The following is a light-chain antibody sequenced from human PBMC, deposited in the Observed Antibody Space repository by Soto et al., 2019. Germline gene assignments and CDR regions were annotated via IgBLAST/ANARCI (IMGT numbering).Light chain of an antibody. CDR3: QQYNNWPPWT. CDR1: QSVSSN. Sequence: EIVMTQSRATLSVSPGERATLSCRASQSVSSNLAWYQQKLGQAPRLLIYGASTRATGIPARFSGTGSGTEFTLTISSLQSEDFAVYYCQQYNNWPPWTFGQGTKVEIK. CDR2: GAS. J-gene: IGKJ1*01. V-gene: IGKV3-15*01.